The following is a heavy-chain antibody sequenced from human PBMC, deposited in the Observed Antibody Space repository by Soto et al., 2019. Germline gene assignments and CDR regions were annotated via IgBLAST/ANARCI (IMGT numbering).Heavy chain of an antibody. J-gene: IGHJ1*01. CDR1: GFTFGDHG. D-gene: IGHD1-26*01. CDR2: INWNGGST. Sequence: DVQLVESGGSVVRPGGSLRLSCAASGFTFGDHGMIWVRQAPGKGLEWVSGINWNGGSTGYVDSVKGRFTISRDNAKNSLYLQMDSLRADDTALSYCARARGDYYRYFQDWGQGTLVTVSS. CDR3: ARARGDYYRYFQD. V-gene: IGHV3-20*04.